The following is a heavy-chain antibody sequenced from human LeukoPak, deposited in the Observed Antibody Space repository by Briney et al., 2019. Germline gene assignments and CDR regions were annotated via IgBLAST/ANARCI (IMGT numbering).Heavy chain of an antibody. CDR3: ARHNSASSSSPYDY. V-gene: IGHV4-59*08. CDR1: GGSISSYY. J-gene: IGHJ4*02. Sequence: PSETLSLTCTVSGGSISSYYWSWIRQPPGKGLEWIGEIYHSGSTNYNPSLKSRVTISVDKSKNQFSLKLSSVTAADTAVYYCARHNSASSSSPYDYWGQGTLVAVSS. D-gene: IGHD6-13*01. CDR2: IYHSGST.